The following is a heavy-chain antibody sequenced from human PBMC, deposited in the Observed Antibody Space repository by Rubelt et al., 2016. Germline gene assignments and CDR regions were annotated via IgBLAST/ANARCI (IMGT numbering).Heavy chain of an antibody. CDR3: ARCTARPGYFDY. CDR1: S. V-gene: IGHV3-21*01. D-gene: IGHD6-6*01. CDR2: ITSSSTYI. J-gene: IGHJ4*02. Sequence: SMNWVRQAPGKGLEWVSSITSSSTYIYYADSVKGRFTISRDNAKNSLYLQMNSLRAEDTAVYYCARCTARPGYFDYWGQGTLVTVSS.